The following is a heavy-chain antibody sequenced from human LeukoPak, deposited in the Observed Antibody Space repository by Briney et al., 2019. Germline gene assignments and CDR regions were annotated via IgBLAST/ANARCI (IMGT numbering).Heavy chain of an antibody. CDR3: ARDPLRRVGGAFDI. CDR1: GGTFSSYD. Sequence: ASVKVSCKASGGTFSSYDISWVRQAPGQGLEWMGWISAYNGNTNYAQKLQGGVTVTTDTSTSTAYMELRSLRSDDTAVYYCARDPLRRVGGAFDIWGQGTMVTVSS. V-gene: IGHV1-18*01. J-gene: IGHJ3*02. D-gene: IGHD1-26*01. CDR2: ISAYNGNT.